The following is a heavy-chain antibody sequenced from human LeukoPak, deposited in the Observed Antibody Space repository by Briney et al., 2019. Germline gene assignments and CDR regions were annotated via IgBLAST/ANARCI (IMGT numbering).Heavy chain of an antibody. CDR2: ISGSGGDT. Sequence: GGSLRLSCAASGFTFSTYAMSWVRQAPGKGLEWVSAISGSGGDTEYADSVKGRFTISRDNSKSTLFLQVNSLRAEDTAVYYCAKCSTTCYAESFDFWGQGTMVTVSS. CDR3: AKCSTTCYAESFDF. CDR1: GFTFSTYA. V-gene: IGHV3-23*01. J-gene: IGHJ3*01. D-gene: IGHD2-2*01.